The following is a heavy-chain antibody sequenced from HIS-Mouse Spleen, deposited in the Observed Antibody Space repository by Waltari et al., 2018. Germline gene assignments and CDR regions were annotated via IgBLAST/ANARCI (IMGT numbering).Heavy chain of an antibody. CDR1: GGSISSYS. Sequence: QVQLQESGPGLVKPSETLSLTCPVSGGSISSYSWSWIRQPAGKGLEWIGRIYTSRTTNYTPSLKRRVTMSVDTSKNQFSLKLSSVTAADTAVYYCATGGSGSYYIWGQGTMVTVSS. CDR2: IYTSRTT. CDR3: ATGGSGSYYI. D-gene: IGHD3-10*01. V-gene: IGHV4-4*07. J-gene: IGHJ3*02.